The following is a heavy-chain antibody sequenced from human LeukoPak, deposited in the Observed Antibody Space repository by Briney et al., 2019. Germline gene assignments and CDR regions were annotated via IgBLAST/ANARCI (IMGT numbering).Heavy chain of an antibody. CDR1: GGSISSYY. V-gene: IGHV4-59*08. J-gene: IGHJ4*02. CDR2: IYYSGST. D-gene: IGHD3-3*01. Sequence: KPSETLSLTCTVSGGSISSYYWSWIRQPPGKGLEWIGYIYYSGSTNYNPSLKSRVTISVDTSKNQFSLKLSSVTAADTAVYYCARVRFWSGYLNFDYWGQGTLVTVSS. CDR3: ARVRFWSGYLNFDY.